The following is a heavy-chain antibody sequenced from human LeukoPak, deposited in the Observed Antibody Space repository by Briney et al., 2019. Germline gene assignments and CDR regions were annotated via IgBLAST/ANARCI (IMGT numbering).Heavy chain of an antibody. CDR1: GFTFDDYA. CDR2: ISGDGGST. V-gene: IGHV3-43*02. Sequence: PGGSLRLSCAASGFTFDDYATHWVRQAPGKGLEWVSLISGDGGSTYYADSVKGRFTISRDNSKNSLYLQMNSLRTEDTALYYCAKDSYYYDSSGYYYGNFDYWGQGTLVTVSS. CDR3: AKDSYYYDSSGYYYGNFDY. J-gene: IGHJ4*02. D-gene: IGHD3-22*01.